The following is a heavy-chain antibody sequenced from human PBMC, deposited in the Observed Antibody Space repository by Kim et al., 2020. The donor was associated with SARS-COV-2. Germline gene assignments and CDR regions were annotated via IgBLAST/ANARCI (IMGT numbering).Heavy chain of an antibody. CDR2: ISYDGSDK. CDR3: AKDRSRYSSLEY. CDR1: GFTFSSYG. Sequence: GGSLRLSCAASGFTFSSYGMHWVRQAPGKGLEWVAVISYDGSDKYYADSVEGRFTISRDNSKNTLYLQMNSLRAEDTAVYYCAKDRSRYSSLEYWGQGTL. J-gene: IGHJ4*02. D-gene: IGHD5-18*01. V-gene: IGHV3-30*18.